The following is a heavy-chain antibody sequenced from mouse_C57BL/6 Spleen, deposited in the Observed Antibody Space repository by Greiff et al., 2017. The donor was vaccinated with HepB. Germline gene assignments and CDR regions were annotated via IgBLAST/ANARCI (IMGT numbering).Heavy chain of an antibody. CDR2: INPDSSTI. J-gene: IGHJ1*03. D-gene: IGHD1-1*01. CDR1: GIDFSRYW. Sequence: EVKLVESGGGLVQPGGSLKLSCAASGIDFSRYWMSWVRRAPGKGLEWIGEINPDSSTINYAPSLKDKFIISRDNAKNTLYLQMSKVRSEDTALYYCAREGPYGSRGYWYFDVWGTGTTVTVSS. CDR3: AREGPYGSRGYWYFDV. V-gene: IGHV4-1*01.